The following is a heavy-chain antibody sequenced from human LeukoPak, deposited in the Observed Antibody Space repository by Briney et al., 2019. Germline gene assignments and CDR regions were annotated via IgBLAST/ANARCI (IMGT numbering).Heavy chain of an antibody. J-gene: IGHJ4*02. Sequence: ASVKVSCKASGYTFTSYAMNWVRQAPGQGLEWMGWINTNTGNPTYAQGFTGRFVFSLDTSVSTAYLQISSLKAEDTAVYYCAREGLLWFGEFPALADYWGQGTLVTVSS. CDR1: GYTFTSYA. D-gene: IGHD3-10*01. V-gene: IGHV7-4-1*02. CDR2: INTNTGNP. CDR3: AREGLLWFGEFPALADY.